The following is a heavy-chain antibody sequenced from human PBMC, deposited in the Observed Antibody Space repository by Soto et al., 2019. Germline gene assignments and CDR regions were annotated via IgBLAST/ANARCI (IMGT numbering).Heavy chain of an antibody. V-gene: IGHV2-5*02. CDR2: IYWDDDK. D-gene: IGHD2-21*02. CDR1: GFSLSTSGVG. J-gene: IGHJ4*02. Sequence: QITLKESGPTLVKPTQTLTLTCTFSGFSLSTSGVGVGWIRQPPGKALEWLALIYWDDDKLYSPSLKSRLTITKNTYKNQVVITMTNIDPVDTATYSCAHGPGGNSSNDYRGQGTLVTVSS. CDR3: AHGPGGNSSNDY.